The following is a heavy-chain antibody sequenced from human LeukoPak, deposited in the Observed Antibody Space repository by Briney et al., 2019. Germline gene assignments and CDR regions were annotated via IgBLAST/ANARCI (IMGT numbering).Heavy chain of an antibody. Sequence: SETLSPTCTVSGGSISSYYWSWIRQPPGKGLEWIGYIYYSGSTNYNPSLKSRVTISVDTSKNQFSLKLSSVTAADTAVYYCARYRQLSYYYYGMDVWGQGTTVTVSS. CDR2: IYYSGST. D-gene: IGHD6-13*01. CDR3: ARYRQLSYYYYGMDV. J-gene: IGHJ6*02. V-gene: IGHV4-59*01. CDR1: GGSISSYY.